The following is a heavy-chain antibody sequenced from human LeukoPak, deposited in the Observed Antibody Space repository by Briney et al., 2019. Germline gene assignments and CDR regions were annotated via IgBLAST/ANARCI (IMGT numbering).Heavy chain of an antibody. Sequence: GGSLRLSCAASGFTFSSSWMHWVRQAPGKGLVWVSRISSDRSATTYADCVKGRFTISRDNARKTLYLQVNSLRAEDTAVYYCARDLSYTMDVGGQGTRVSVS. D-gene: IGHD2/OR15-2a*01. CDR1: GFTFSSSW. CDR2: ISSDRSAT. J-gene: IGHJ6*02. V-gene: IGHV3-74*03. CDR3: ARDLSYTMDV.